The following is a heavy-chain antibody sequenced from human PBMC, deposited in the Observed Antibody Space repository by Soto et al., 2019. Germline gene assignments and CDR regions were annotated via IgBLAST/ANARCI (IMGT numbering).Heavy chain of an antibody. Sequence: GGSLRLSCAASGFTFSTYTMNWVRQAPGKGLEWLSYINTNTGTISYADSVKGRFTISTDNAKNSLYLEMDSLRAEDTAVYYCARDFRYAFDYWGQGTVVTVSS. CDR2: INTNTGTI. V-gene: IGHV3-48*01. J-gene: IGHJ4*02. CDR3: ARDFRYAFDY. CDR1: GFTFSTYT. D-gene: IGHD1-1*01.